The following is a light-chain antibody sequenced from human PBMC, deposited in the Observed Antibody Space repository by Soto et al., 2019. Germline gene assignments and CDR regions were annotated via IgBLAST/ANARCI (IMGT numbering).Light chain of an antibody. Sequence: HSPPPLSASVGDRVTISCRASQGIGSALAWYQQKPGKAPKVLIYDASSLKSGVPSRFSGSGSGTDFTLTISSLQPEDFATYYCQQFNSFPLTFGGGTKVDIK. CDR3: QQFNSFPLT. J-gene: IGKJ4*02. CDR1: QGIGSA. CDR2: DAS. V-gene: IGKV1-13*02.